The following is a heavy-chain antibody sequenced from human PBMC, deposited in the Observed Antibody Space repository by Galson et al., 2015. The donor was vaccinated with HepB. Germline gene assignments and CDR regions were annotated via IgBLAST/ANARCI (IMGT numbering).Heavy chain of an antibody. CDR1: GFTFSSYS. D-gene: IGHD2-2*02. CDR3: ATSYCSSTSCYTDAFDI. CDR2: ISSSSSYI. V-gene: IGHV3-21*04. J-gene: IGHJ3*02. Sequence: SLRLSCAASGFTFSSYSMNWVRQAPGKGLEWVSSISSSSSYIYYADSVKGRFTISRDNSKNTLYLQMNSLRAEDTAVYYCATSYCSSTSCYTDAFDIWGQGTMVTVSS.